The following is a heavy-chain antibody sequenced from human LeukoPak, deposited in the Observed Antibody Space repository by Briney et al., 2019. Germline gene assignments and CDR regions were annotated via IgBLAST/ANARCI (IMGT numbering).Heavy chain of an antibody. Sequence: GGSLRLSCAVSGFTFSSYCMTWVRQAPGKGLEWVANIKQGGRETYYVASVKGRFAISRDIAKNSLYLQMNSLRAEDTAVYYCATETIGRHYDYWGQGTLLTVSS. D-gene: IGHD1-14*01. V-gene: IGHV3-7*01. J-gene: IGHJ4*02. CDR2: IKQGGRET. CDR3: ATETIGRHYDY. CDR1: GFTFSSYC.